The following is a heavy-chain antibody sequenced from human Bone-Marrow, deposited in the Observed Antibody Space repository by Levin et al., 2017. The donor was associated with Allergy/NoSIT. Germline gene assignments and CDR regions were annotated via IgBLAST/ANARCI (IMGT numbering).Heavy chain of an antibody. CDR3: AGYTAGEH. CDR1: GFTVYNNY. CDR2: IYSGGNT. D-gene: IGHD5-18*01. Sequence: GESLKISCAASGFTVYNNYMTWVRQAPGKGLEWVSLIYSGGNTRYADSLKVRFTLSRDSSKNTLYLQMNSLRVEDTAVYYCAGYTAGEHWGQGALVIVSS. J-gene: IGHJ4*02. V-gene: IGHV3-66*01.